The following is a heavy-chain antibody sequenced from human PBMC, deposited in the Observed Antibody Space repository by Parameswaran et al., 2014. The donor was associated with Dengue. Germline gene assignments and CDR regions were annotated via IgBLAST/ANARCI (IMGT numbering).Heavy chain of an antibody. V-gene: IGHV3-33*01. J-gene: IGHJ4*01. CDR3: ARDGYYDYVWGSYRFGNFDY. Sequence: VRQAPGKGLEWVAVIWYDGSNKYYADSVKGRFTISRDNSKNTLYLQMNSLRAEDTAVYYCARDGYYDYVWGSYRFGNFDYWARNLVTVSS. CDR2: IWYDGSNK. D-gene: IGHD3-16*02.